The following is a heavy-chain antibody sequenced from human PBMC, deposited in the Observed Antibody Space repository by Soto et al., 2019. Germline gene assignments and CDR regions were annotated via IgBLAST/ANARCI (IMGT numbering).Heavy chain of an antibody. V-gene: IGHV1-3*01. CDR3: AHVRGSRGYSAFGY. CDR2: INAGNGNT. D-gene: IGHD5-12*01. Sequence: ASVKVSCKASGYTFTSYAMHWVRQAPGQRLEWMGCINAGNGNTKYSQKFQGRVTITRDTSASTAYMELSSLRSEDTAVYYCAHVRGSRGYSAFGYWGQGTLVTVSS. J-gene: IGHJ4*02. CDR1: GYTFTSYA.